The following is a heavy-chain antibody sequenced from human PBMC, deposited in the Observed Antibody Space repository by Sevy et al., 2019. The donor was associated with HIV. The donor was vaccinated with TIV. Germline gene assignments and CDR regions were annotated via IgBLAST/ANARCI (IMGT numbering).Heavy chain of an antibody. CDR3: ARVFGSSFLTPYFDY. J-gene: IGHJ4*02. V-gene: IGHV3-33*01. CDR1: GFTFSSYG. Sequence: GGSLRLSCAASGFTFSSYGMHWVRQAPGKGLEWVAVIWYDGSNKYYADSVKGRFTISRDNSKNTLYLQMNSLRAEDTAVYYCARVFGSSFLTPYFDYWGQGTLVTVSS. CDR2: IWYDGSNK. D-gene: IGHD6-6*01.